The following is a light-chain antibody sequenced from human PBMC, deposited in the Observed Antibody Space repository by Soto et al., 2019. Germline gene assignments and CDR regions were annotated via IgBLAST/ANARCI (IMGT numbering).Light chain of an antibody. CDR3: QQYGSSGS. V-gene: IGKV3-20*01. J-gene: IGKJ1*01. Sequence: EKALTQSPVTLSLSPGERATLSCRASQSVSNNYLAWYQQKPGQAPRLLIYGASNRATGIPDRFSGSGSGTDFTLTISRLEPEDFAVYYCQQYGSSGSSGQGTKVDIK. CDR1: QSVSNNY. CDR2: GAS.